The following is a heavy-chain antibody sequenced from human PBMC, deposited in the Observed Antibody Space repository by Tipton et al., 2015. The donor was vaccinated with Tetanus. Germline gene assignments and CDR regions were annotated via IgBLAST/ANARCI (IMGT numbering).Heavy chain of an antibody. J-gene: IGHJ4*02. CDR3: AALSAVFRSSEWVPSSFDY. CDR2: IYHRGNT. V-gene: IGHV4-31*03. CDR1: GVSMSNGGYY. D-gene: IGHD2/OR15-2a*01. Sequence: TLSLTCTASGVSMSNGGYYWSWIRQHPGKGLEWIGYIYHRGNTYYNPSLKSRLTISVDTSNNQFSLNLRSVTAADTAVYYCAALSAVFRSSEWVPSSFDYWGQGTLVPVAP.